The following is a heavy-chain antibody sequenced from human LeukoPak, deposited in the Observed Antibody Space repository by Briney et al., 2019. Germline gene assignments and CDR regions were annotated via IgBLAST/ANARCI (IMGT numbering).Heavy chain of an antibody. CDR2: FDPEDGET. Sequence: ASVKVSCKVSGYTLTELSMHWVRQAPGKGLEWMGGFDPEDGETIYAQKFQGRVTMTEDTSTDTAYMELSSLRSEDTAVYYCATVVYTYDFWSGYTPPDQYFQHWGQGTLDTVSS. CDR1: GYTLTELS. D-gene: IGHD3-3*01. V-gene: IGHV1-24*01. CDR3: ATVVYTYDFWSGYTPPDQYFQH. J-gene: IGHJ1*01.